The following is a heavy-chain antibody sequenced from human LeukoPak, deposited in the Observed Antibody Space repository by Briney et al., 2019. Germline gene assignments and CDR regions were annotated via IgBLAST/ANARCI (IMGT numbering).Heavy chain of an antibody. D-gene: IGHD1-26*01. Sequence: SETLSLTCTVSGDSTSSSSFFWGWIRQPPGRGLEWIGAVYSENTYYNPSLKSRVSISVDTSKNQFSLTMSSVTAADTAVYFCARGLEVRARVGYHYYMDVWGKGTTVTVSS. J-gene: IGHJ6*03. CDR3: ARGLEVRARVGYHYYMDV. CDR1: GDSTSSSSFF. V-gene: IGHV4-39*07. CDR2: VYSENT.